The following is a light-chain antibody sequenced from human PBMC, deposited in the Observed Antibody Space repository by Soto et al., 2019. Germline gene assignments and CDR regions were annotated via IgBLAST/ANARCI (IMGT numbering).Light chain of an antibody. V-gene: IGKV3-15*01. Sequence: EIVMTQSPATLSVSPGERATLSCRASQSVSSNLAWYQQKPGQAPRLLIYGASTRATGIPARFSGSGSGTEFTLTISSLQSEDFAVYYCHQYNNWLSTFGQGTKLEIK. CDR2: GAS. CDR3: HQYNNWLST. J-gene: IGKJ2*01. CDR1: QSVSSN.